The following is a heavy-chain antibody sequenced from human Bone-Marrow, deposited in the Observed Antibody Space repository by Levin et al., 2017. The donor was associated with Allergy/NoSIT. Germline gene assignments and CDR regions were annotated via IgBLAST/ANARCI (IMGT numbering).Heavy chain of an antibody. V-gene: IGHV4-59*12. Sequence: PSQTLSLTCTVSGGSISNYYWSWVQQPPGKGLEWIGYIYYSGSTNYNPSLKSRVIISVDMSKNQFSLKLSYVTAADTAVYFCARDRAITTSSTHYYYGMDVWGQGTTVTVSS. J-gene: IGHJ6*02. CDR3: ARDRAITTSSTHYYYGMDV. CDR1: GGSISNYY. D-gene: IGHD2-2*01. CDR2: IYYSGST.